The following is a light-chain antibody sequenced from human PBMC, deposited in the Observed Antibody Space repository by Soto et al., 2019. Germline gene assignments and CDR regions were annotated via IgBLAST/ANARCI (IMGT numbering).Light chain of an antibody. V-gene: IGKV1-39*01. CDR1: QTISRQ. CDR2: ATS. J-gene: IGKJ2*01. Sequence: DIQMTQSPSSLSASVGDRVTITCRASQTISRQLNWYQQKPGKAPNLLISATSNLQSGVPSRFSGVGSGTAFTLTISSLQPEDVATYYCQQSYSVPYTFGRGTKLE. CDR3: QQSYSVPYT.